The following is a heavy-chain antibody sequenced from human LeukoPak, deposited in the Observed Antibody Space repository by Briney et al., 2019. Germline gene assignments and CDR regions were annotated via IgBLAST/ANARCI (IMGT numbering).Heavy chain of an antibody. Sequence: GGSLRLSCAASGFTFSNYWMHWVRQAPGKGLVWVSRINSDGSTTNYADSVKGRFTISRDNAKNTLFLRMNSLRAEDTAVYYCASLQNVPSYYYYYVMDVWGQGTTVTVSS. CDR3: ASLQNVPSYYYYYVMDV. CDR2: INSDGSTT. J-gene: IGHJ6*02. V-gene: IGHV3-74*01. D-gene: IGHD2/OR15-2a*01. CDR1: GFTFSNYW.